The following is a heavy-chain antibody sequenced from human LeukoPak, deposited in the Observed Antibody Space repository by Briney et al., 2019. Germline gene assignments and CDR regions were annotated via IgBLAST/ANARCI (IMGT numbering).Heavy chain of an antibody. J-gene: IGHJ6*03. CDR3: AREETYYDFWSGYPGDYYYYMDV. Sequence: SQTLSLTCTVSGGSISSGSYYWSWIRQPAGKGLEWSGRIYTSGSTNYNPSLKSRVTISVDTSKNQFSLKLSSVTAADTAVYYCAREETYYDFWSGYPGDYYYYMDVWGKGTTVTVSS. V-gene: IGHV4-61*02. CDR1: GGSISSGSYY. D-gene: IGHD3-3*01. CDR2: IYTSGST.